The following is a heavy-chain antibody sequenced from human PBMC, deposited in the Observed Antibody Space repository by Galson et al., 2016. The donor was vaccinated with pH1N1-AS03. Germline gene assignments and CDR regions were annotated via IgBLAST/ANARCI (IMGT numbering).Heavy chain of an antibody. CDR2: LGGSGSST. Sequence: SLRLSCAASGFTFSTYAMGWVRQAPGKGLEWVSALGGSGSSTFYADSVKGRFTVSRDNSKNTLYLQLNSLRAEDTAVYSCAKFRGEHYPQYYFDYWGQGALVTVSS. CDR1: GFTFSTYA. V-gene: IGHV3-23*01. CDR3: AKFRGEHYPQYYFDY. J-gene: IGHJ4*02. D-gene: IGHD2-21*01.